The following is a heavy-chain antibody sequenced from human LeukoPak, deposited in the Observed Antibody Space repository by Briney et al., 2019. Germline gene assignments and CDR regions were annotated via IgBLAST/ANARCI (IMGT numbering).Heavy chain of an antibody. CDR1: GGSISSSSYY. D-gene: IGHD3-3*01. Sequence: PSETLSLTCTVSGGSISSSSYYWGWIRQPPGKGLEWIGSIYYSGSTYYNPSLKSRVTISVDTSKSQFSLKLSSVTAADTAVYYCAGQKIFWSGYYPDYWGQGTLVTVSS. V-gene: IGHV4-39*01. CDR3: AGQKIFWSGYYPDY. CDR2: IYYSGST. J-gene: IGHJ4*02.